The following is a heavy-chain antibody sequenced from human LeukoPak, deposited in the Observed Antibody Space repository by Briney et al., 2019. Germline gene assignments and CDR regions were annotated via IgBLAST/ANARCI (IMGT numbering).Heavy chain of an antibody. Sequence: SETLSLTCTVSGGSISSSSYYWGWIRQPPGKGLEWIGSIYYSGSTYYNPSLKSRVTISVDTSKNQFSLKLSSVTAADTAVYYCARRRVGGARRPNWFDPWGQGTLVTVSS. CDR1: GGSISSSSYY. J-gene: IGHJ5*02. CDR3: ARRRVGGARRPNWFDP. CDR2: IYYSGST. D-gene: IGHD1-26*01. V-gene: IGHV4-39*07.